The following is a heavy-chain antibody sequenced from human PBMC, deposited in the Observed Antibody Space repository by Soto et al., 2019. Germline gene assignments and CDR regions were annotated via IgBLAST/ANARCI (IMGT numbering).Heavy chain of an antibody. CDR1: GYNFNTYS. V-gene: IGHV1-18*01. CDR2: ISGYNGDT. Sequence: QVQLEQSGAEVKKPGASVKVSCKASGYNFNTYSISWVRQAPGQGLEWMGWISGYNGDTHYAQKFQVRVTMTTDTSTSTAYMELRSLRSDDTAMYYCARENVLSYVDTAMVDYFDYWGQGTLVTVSS. D-gene: IGHD5-18*01. CDR3: ARENVLSYVDTAMVDYFDY. J-gene: IGHJ4*02.